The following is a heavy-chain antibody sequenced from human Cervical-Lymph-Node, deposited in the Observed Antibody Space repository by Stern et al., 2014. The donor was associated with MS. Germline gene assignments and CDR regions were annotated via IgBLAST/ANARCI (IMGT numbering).Heavy chain of an antibody. D-gene: IGHD3-22*01. CDR2: IWYDGSNK. J-gene: IGHJ4*02. CDR1: GFTFSSYG. CDR3: ARDYYDSSGYYGRVVWIFDY. Sequence: VQLVESGGGVVQPGRSLRLSCAASGFTFSSYGMHWVRQAPGKGLEWVAVIWYDGSNKYYADSVKGRFTISRDNSKNTLYLQMNSLRAEDTAVYYCARDYYDSSGYYGRVVWIFDYWGQGTLVTVSS. V-gene: IGHV3-33*01.